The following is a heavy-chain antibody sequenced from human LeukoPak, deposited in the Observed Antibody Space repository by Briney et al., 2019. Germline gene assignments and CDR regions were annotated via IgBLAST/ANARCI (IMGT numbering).Heavy chain of an antibody. J-gene: IGHJ4*02. V-gene: IGHV3-30*03. CDR1: GFTFSSYG. CDR3: ALSSSWYGGFFDY. CDR2: ISYDGSNK. D-gene: IGHD6-13*01. Sequence: GGSLRLSCAASGFTFSSYGMHWVRQAPGKGLEWVTVISYDGSNKYYADSVKGRFTISRDNSKNTLYLQMNSLRAEDTAVYYCALSSSWYGGFFDYWGQGTLVTVSS.